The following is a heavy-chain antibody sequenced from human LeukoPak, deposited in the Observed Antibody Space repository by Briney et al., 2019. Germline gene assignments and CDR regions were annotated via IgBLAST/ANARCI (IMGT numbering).Heavy chain of an antibody. CDR1: GGTFSSYA. D-gene: IGHD5-18*01. CDR2: IFPLFGTA. Sequence: VASVKDSCKASGGTFSSYAISWVRQGPRLGRESMGGIFPLFGTASYAQKFQGRVTITADESTSTAYMELSSLRSEDTAVYYCARDRVDTAMVILEYYFGYWGQGTLVPDSS. CDR3: ARDRVDTAMVILEYYFGY. J-gene: IGHJ4*02. V-gene: IGHV1-69*01.